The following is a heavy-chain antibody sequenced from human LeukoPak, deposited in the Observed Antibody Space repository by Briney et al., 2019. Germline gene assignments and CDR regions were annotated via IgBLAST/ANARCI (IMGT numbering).Heavy chain of an antibody. J-gene: IGHJ4*02. D-gene: IGHD3-10*01. Sequence: GSLRLSCVVSGFTLSNYAMNWVRQAPGKGLEWVSGISGGAINTKYADSVKGRFTISRDNSLNTLYLQMNNPRAEDTAVYFCARRGIVIRGLLIIGFHKEAYYFDYWGQGVLVTVSS. CDR2: ISGGAINT. CDR3: ARRGIVIRGLLIIGFHKEAYYFDY. CDR1: GFTLSNYA. V-gene: IGHV3-23*01.